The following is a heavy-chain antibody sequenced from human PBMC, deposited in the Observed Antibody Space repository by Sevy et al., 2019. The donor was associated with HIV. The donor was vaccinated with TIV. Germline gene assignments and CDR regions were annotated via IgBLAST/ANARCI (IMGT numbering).Heavy chain of an antibody. D-gene: IGHD3-3*01. CDR3: AREYYDFWSGSLDYDMDV. CDR2: IKQDGSEK. Sequence: GESLKISCAASGFTFSSYWMSWVRQAPGKGLEWVANIKQDGSEKYYVDSVKGRFTISRDNAKNSLYLQMNSLRAEDTAVYYCAREYYDFWSGSLDYDMDVWGQGTTVTVSS. CDR1: GFTFSSYW. J-gene: IGHJ6*02. V-gene: IGHV3-7*01.